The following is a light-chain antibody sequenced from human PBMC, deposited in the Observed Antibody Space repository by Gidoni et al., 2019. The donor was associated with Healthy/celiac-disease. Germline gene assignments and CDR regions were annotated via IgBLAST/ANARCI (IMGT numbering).Light chain of an antibody. V-gene: IGLV2-23*01. CDR1: SSDVGSYNL. CDR2: EGS. J-gene: IGLJ2*01. Sequence: QSALTQPASVSGSPRQSITISCTGTSSDVGSYNLVSWYQQPPGKTPKLMIYEGSKRPSGVSNRFSGSKSGNTASLTISGLQAEDEADYYCCSYAGSSTHVVFGGGTKLTVL. CDR3: CSYAGSSTHVV.